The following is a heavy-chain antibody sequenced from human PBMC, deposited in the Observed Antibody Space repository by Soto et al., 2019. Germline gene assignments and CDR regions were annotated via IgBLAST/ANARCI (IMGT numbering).Heavy chain of an antibody. D-gene: IGHD3-10*01. CDR1: GASISSSHW. V-gene: IGHV4-4*02. CDR3: ASAVGIPGFASYYYGVDV. J-gene: IGHJ6*02. Sequence: QVQLQESGPGLVQPSGTLSLTCVVSGASISSSHWWTWVRQTPGRGLEWIGEIYHNGVSHSNPSLKTRVTLSVDKSKKRFSLHVSPVTAADTGEYYCASAVGIPGFASYYYGVDVWGQGATVTVSS. CDR2: IYHNGVS.